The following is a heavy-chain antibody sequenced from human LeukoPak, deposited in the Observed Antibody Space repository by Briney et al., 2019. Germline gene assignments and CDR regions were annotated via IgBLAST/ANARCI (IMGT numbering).Heavy chain of an antibody. D-gene: IGHD7-27*01. V-gene: IGHV3-23*01. CDR1: GFTFSSYA. J-gene: IGHJ6*03. CDR3: AKDRLLGAYYYYMDV. Sequence: PGGSLRLSCAASGFTFSSYAMSWVRQAPGKGLEWVSAISGSGGSTYYADSVKGRFTISRDSSKNTLYLQMNSLRAEDTAVYYCAKDRLLGAYYYYMDVWGKGTTVTVSS. CDR2: ISGSGGST.